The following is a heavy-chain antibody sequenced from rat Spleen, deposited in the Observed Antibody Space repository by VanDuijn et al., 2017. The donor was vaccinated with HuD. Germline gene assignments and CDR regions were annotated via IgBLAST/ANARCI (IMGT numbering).Heavy chain of an antibody. V-gene: IGHV3-1*01. CDR2: INYSGST. Sequence: EVQLQESGPGLVKPSQSLSLTCYVTSSSITTNYWGWIRKFPGNKMEWIGHINYSGSTSYNPSLKSRISISRDTSKNQFFLQLNSVTTEDTATYYCARFAMGITKLFDYWGQGVMVTVSS. CDR1: SSSITTNY. CDR3: ARFAMGITKLFDY. J-gene: IGHJ2*01. D-gene: IGHD1-9*01.